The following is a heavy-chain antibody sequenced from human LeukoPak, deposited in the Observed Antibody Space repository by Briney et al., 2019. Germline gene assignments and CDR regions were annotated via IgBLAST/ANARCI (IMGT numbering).Heavy chain of an antibody. CDR1: GYSFTSYW. V-gene: IGHV5-51*01. D-gene: IGHD2-2*01. J-gene: IGHJ4*02. CDR2: IYPGDSDT. Sequence: GESLKISCKGSGYSFTSYWIGWVRQMPGKGLEWMGIIYPGDSDTRYSPSFQGQVTISADKSISTAYLQWSSLKASDTAMYYCARQGRYCSSTSCYFDYWGREPWSPSPQ. CDR3: ARQGRYCSSTSCYFDY.